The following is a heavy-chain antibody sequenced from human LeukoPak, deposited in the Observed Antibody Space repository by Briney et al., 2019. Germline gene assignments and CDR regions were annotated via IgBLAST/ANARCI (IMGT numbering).Heavy chain of an antibody. CDR2: INPNSGGT. CDR3: ARLDRHHDAFDI. CDR1: GYTFTDYY. V-gene: IGHV1-2*02. Sequence: VASVKVSCKASGYTFTDYYMHWVRQAPGQGLEWMGWINPNSGGTNYAQKFQGRVTMTRDTSISTAYMELSRLRSDDTAVYYCARLDRHHDAFDIWGQGTMVTVSS. J-gene: IGHJ3*02.